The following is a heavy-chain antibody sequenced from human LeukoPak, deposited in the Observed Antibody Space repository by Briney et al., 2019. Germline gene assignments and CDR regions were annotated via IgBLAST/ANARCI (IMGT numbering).Heavy chain of an antibody. CDR2: INPSGGST. CDR1: GYTFTSYY. Sequence: ASVKVSCKASGYTFTSYYMHWVRQAPRQGLEWMGIINPSGGSTSYAQKFQGRVTMTRDTSTSTVYMELSSLRSEDTDVYYCARTDTAMVIFDYWGQGTLVTVSS. V-gene: IGHV1-46*01. J-gene: IGHJ4*02. CDR3: ARTDTAMVIFDY. D-gene: IGHD5-18*01.